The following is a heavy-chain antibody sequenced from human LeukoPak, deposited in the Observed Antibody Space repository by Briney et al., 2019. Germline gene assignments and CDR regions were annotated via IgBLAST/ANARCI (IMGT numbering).Heavy chain of an antibody. CDR2: IRYDGSDK. J-gene: IGHJ4*02. D-gene: IGHD2-15*01. V-gene: IGHV3-30*02. Sequence: PGGSLRLSCVASGFTLSTYGMHWVGQAPGKGLEWVAFIRYDGSDKFYGDSVKGRFTTSRDNSKNTLYLQMSRLRVEDTAVYYCAKDLDCSGGTCHKAFDCWGQGTLVTVSS. CDR1: GFTLSTYG. CDR3: AKDLDCSGGTCHKAFDC.